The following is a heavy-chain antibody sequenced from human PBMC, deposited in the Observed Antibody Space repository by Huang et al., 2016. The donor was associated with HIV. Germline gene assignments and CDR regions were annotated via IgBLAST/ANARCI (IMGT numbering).Heavy chain of an antibody. CDR1: GYTVNRFG. D-gene: IGHD5-18*01. J-gene: IGHJ6*03. CDR2: ISVYNGNT. Sequence: QVQLVQSGAEVKKPGASAKVSCKASGYTVNRFGISWVRQAPGQGLEWGGVISVYNGNTKFAQKFQGRLTMTTETSTSTAYMELRSLRSDDSAVYYCARGGGIQLWLLGYYYMDVWGNGTTVTVSS. V-gene: IGHV1-18*01. CDR3: ARGGGIQLWLLGYYYMDV.